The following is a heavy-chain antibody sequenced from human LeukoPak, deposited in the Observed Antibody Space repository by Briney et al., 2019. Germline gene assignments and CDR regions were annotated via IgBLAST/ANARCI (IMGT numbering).Heavy chain of an antibody. CDR2: INHSGST. D-gene: IGHD6-13*01. J-gene: IGHJ5*02. CDR1: GGSISSSSYY. Sequence: SETLSLTCTVSGGSISSSSYYWGWIRQPPGKGLEWIGEINHSGSTNYNPSLKSRVTISVDTSKNQFSLKLSSVTAADTAVYYCARRRGSSSWYVPAGENWFDPWGQGTLVTVSS. CDR3: ARRRGSSSWYVPAGENWFDP. V-gene: IGHV4-39*07.